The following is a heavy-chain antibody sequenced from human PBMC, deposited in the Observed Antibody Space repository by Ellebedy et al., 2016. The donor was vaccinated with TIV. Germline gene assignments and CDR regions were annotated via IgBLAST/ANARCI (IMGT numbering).Heavy chain of an antibody. Sequence: GESLKISCEASGFTISNYGFHWVRQAPGKGLEWVAAISNDGFGKSYADSVKGRFTISRDNSKNTVYLQMDSLGADDTAVYYCSKAHEKFFDFWGQGALVTVSS. CDR2: ISNDGFGK. CDR3: SKAHEKFFDF. CDR1: GFTISNYG. V-gene: IGHV3-30*18. J-gene: IGHJ4*02.